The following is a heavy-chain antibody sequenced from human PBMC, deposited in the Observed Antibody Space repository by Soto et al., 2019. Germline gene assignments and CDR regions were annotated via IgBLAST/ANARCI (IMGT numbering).Heavy chain of an antibody. CDR3: AREDFYGSGSYGY. Sequence: QVQLLQSGAEVKKPGASVKVSCKASGYTFPSYNINWVRQATGQGPEWMGWMNPNSGNTGYAQKFQGGVTMTRDSSISTAYMELSSLRSEDTAVYYCAREDFYGSGSYGYWGQGTLVTVSS. CDR1: GYTFPSYN. V-gene: IGHV1-8*01. CDR2: MNPNSGNT. D-gene: IGHD3-10*01. J-gene: IGHJ4*02.